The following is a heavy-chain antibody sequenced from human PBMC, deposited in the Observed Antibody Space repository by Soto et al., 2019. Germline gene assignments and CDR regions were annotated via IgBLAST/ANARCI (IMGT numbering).Heavy chain of an antibody. CDR3: ARGGLIRGVLYY. D-gene: IGHD3-10*01. CDR1: DGSSNNYY. J-gene: IGHJ4*02. V-gene: IGHV4-34*01. CDR2: INHSGST. Sequence: SETLSLACAVYDGSSNNYYWSWIRQPPGKGLEWIGEINHSGSTNYNASLKSRVTISEDTSKKQFSLELRFVTAADTAVYYCARGGLIRGVLYYWGQGTLVTAPQ.